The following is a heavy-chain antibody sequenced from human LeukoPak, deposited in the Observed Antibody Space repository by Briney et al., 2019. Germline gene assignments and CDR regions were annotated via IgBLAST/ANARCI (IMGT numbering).Heavy chain of an antibody. J-gene: IGHJ3*02. V-gene: IGHV4-34*01. Sequence: SETLSLTCAVYGGSFSGYYWSWIRQPPGKGLEWIGEINHSGSTNYIPSLKSRVTISVDTSKNQFSLKLSSVTAADTAVYYCASTSHIVVVTATPDAFDIWGQGTMVTVSS. D-gene: IGHD2-21*02. CDR2: INHSGST. CDR1: GGSFSGYY. CDR3: ASTSHIVVVTATPDAFDI.